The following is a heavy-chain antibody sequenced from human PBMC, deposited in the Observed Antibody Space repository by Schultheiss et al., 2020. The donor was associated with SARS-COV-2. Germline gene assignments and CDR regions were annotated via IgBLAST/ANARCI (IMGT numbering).Heavy chain of an antibody. CDR2: ISTHNDNT. J-gene: IGHJ4*02. D-gene: IGHD6-19*01. Sequence: ASVKVSCKASGGTFSSYAISWVRQAPGQGLEWMGWISTHNDNTNYAQNLQGRVTMTTDRSTSTAYVELRSLRSDDTAVYYCAKYTTAWSFDYWGQGTLVTVSS. CDR3: AKYTTAWSFDY. V-gene: IGHV1-18*01. CDR1: GGTFSSYA.